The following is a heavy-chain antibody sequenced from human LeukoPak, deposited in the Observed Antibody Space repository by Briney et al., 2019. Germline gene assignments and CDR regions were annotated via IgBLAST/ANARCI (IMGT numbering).Heavy chain of an antibody. V-gene: IGHV3-7*01. D-gene: IGHD3-22*01. CDR1: GFTFSSYW. CDR2: IKQDGSET. Sequence: GGSLRLSCEASGFTFSSYWMTWVRQARGKGLEWVANIKQDGSETKYVDSVKGRFTISRDNAKNSVYLEMNSLRAEDTALYYCGMDRVVITDWGQGALVTVSS. J-gene: IGHJ4*02. CDR3: GMDRVVITD.